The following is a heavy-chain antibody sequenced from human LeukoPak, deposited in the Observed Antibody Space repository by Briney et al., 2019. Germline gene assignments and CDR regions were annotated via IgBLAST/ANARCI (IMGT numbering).Heavy chain of an antibody. V-gene: IGHV3-43*02. CDR2: ISGDSGST. CDR3: AKDTEGYTYGYYYYGMDV. J-gene: IGHJ6*02. CDR1: GFTFDDYA. D-gene: IGHD5-18*01. Sequence: GGSLRLSCAASGFTFDDYAMHWVRQAPGKGLEWVSLISGDSGSTYYADSVEGRFTISRDNSKNSLYLQMNSLRNDDTALYYCAKDTEGYTYGYYYYGMDVWGQGTTVTVSS.